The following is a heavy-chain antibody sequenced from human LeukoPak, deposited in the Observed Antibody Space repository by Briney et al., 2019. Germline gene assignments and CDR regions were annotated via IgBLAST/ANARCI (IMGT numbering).Heavy chain of an antibody. Sequence: PSETLSLTCAVYGGSFSGYYWSWIRQPPGKGLEWIGEINHSGSTNYNPSLKSRVTISVDTSKNQFSLRLSSVTAADTAVYYCARARRHSSGWSYYYYYGMDVWGQGTTVTVSS. D-gene: IGHD6-19*01. J-gene: IGHJ6*02. V-gene: IGHV4-34*01. CDR1: GGSFSGYY. CDR2: INHSGST. CDR3: ARARRHSSGWSYYYYYGMDV.